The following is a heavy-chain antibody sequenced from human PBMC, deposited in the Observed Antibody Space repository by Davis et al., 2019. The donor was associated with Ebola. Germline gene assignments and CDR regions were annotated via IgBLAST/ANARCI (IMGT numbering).Heavy chain of an antibody. CDR1: GFTFSDYY. V-gene: IGHV3-11*01. J-gene: IGHJ5*02. CDR2: ISSSGSTI. CDR3: ARNSGYDSWFDP. D-gene: IGHD5-12*01. Sequence: GESLKISCAASGFTFSDYYMSWIRQAPGKGLEWVSYISSSGSTIYYADSVKGRFTISRDNAKNSLYLQMNSLRAEDTAVYYCARNSGYDSWFDPWGQGTLVTVSS.